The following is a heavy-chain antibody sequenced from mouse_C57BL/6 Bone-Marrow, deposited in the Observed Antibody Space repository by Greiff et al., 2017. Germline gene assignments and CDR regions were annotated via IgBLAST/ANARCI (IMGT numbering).Heavy chain of an antibody. D-gene: IGHD1-1*01. CDR1: GYTFTSYW. CDR3: ARHYGSSYGYWYFDV. V-gene: IGHV1-53*01. J-gene: IGHJ1*03. Sequence: QVQLQQPGTELVKPGASVKLSCKASGYTFTSYWMHWVKQRPGQGLEWIGNINPSNGGTNYNEKFKSKATLTVYKSSSTAYMQLSSLTSEDSAVYYCARHYGSSYGYWYFDVWGTGTTVTVAS. CDR2: INPSNGGT.